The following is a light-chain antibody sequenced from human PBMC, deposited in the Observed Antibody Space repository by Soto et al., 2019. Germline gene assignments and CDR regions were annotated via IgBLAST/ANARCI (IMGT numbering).Light chain of an antibody. J-gene: IGKJ4*01. CDR3: QQYEAYPLT. CDR1: QSINSW. Sequence: DIQLTQSPSTLSASVGDRVTITCRASQSINSWLAWYQQKPGKAPKLLVYKASSLESGVPSRFGGSGSGTEFTLTISTLQPDDCASYYCQQYEAYPLTFGGGTKVEI. V-gene: IGKV1-5*03. CDR2: KAS.